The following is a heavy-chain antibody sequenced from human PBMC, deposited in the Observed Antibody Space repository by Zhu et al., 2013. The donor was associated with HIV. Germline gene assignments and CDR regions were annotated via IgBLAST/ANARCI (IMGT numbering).Heavy chain of an antibody. Sequence: QVQLQESGPGLVKPSEPLSLTCSVSGGSISSDYWSWIRQPPGKGLEWIGNINYRGRTNYNPSLNSRVTISVDTSKNQFSLKLISVTSADTAIYYCAREGKWKVFDWFDPWGQGTPGHRLL. V-gene: IGHV4-59*01. J-gene: IGHJ5*02. D-gene: IGHD1-1*01. CDR3: AREGKWKVFDWFDP. CDR1: GGSISSDY. CDR2: INYRGRT.